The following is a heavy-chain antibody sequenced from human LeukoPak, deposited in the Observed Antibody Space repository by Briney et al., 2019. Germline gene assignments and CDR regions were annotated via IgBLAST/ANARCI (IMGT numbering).Heavy chain of an antibody. CDR1: GYTLTELS. CDR3: ATRYSSGWNIDY. Sequence: GASVKVSCKVSGYTLTELSMHWVRQAPGKGLEWMGGFGPEDGETIYAQKFQGRVTMTEDTSTDTAYMELSSLRSEDTAAYYCATRYSSGWNIDYWGQGTLVTVSS. V-gene: IGHV1-24*01. CDR2: FGPEDGET. D-gene: IGHD6-19*01. J-gene: IGHJ4*02.